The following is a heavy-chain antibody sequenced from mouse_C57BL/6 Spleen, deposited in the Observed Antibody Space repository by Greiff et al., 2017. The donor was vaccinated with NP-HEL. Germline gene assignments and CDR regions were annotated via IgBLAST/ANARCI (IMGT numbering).Heavy chain of an antibody. V-gene: IGHV1-69*01. J-gene: IGHJ1*03. Sequence: QVQLQQPGAELVMPGASVKLSCKASGYTFTSYWMHWVKQRPGQGLEWIGEIDPSDSYTNYNQKFKGKSTLTVDKSSSTAYMQLSSLTSEDSAVYYCARPDGYLPHWDFDVWGTGTTVNGSS. D-gene: IGHD2-3*01. CDR1: GYTFTSYW. CDR2: IDPSDSYT. CDR3: ARPDGYLPHWDFDV.